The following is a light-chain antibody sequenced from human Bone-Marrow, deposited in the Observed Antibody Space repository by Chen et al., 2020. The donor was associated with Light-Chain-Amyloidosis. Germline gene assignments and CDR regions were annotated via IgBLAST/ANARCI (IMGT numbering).Light chain of an antibody. J-gene: IGKJ4*01. V-gene: IGKV4-1*01. Sequence: DIVMSQSSDSLAVTLGVRATINCKPSQSILYSSNNKNYLACYQQNPGQPPKLLLYWASTREPGVPERFSGSGSGTDFTLTISSLQAEDVAVYFCQQFYTVPITFGGGTKVDLK. CDR3: QQFYTVPIT. CDR1: QSILYSSNNKNY. CDR2: WAS.